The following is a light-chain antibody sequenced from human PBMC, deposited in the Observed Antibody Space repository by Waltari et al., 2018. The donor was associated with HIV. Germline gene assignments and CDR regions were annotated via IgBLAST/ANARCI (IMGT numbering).Light chain of an antibody. CDR1: QSISRY. CDR2: SAF. Sequence: DIQMTQFPSSLSATVGDRVTITCRASQSISRYLSWYQQKPGKAPKLLVDSAFSLQSGVSSRFSGSGSGTVFTLTISSLQPEDSATYCCHQSYLSPDTFGQGTRLEIK. V-gene: IGKV1-39*01. J-gene: IGKJ2*01. CDR3: HQSYLSPDT.